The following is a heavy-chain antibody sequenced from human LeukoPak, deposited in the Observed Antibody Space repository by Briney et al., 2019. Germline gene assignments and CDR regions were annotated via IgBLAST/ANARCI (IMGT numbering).Heavy chain of an antibody. V-gene: IGHV4-59*05. CDR1: GGSISSYY. Sequence: SETLSLTCTVSGGSISSYYWSWIRQPPGKGLEWIGSIYYSGSTYYNPSLKSRVTISVDTSKNQFSLKLSSVTAADTAVYYCARHGSYYDILTGRKDFDLWGRGTLVTVSS. J-gene: IGHJ2*01. CDR3: ARHGSYYDILTGRKDFDL. CDR2: IYYSGST. D-gene: IGHD3-9*01.